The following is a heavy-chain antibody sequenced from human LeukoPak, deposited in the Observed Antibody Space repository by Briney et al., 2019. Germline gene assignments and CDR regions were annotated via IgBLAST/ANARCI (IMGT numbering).Heavy chain of an antibody. J-gene: IGHJ5*02. CDR3: ARDRDDYLSVNWFDP. Sequence: SVKVSCKASGGTFSSYAISWVRQAPGQGLEWMGRIIPIFGTANYAQKFQGGITITTDESTSTAYMELSSLRSEDTAVYYCARDRDDYLSVNWFDPWGQGTLVTVSS. D-gene: IGHD4-11*01. CDR2: IIPIFGTA. CDR1: GGTFSSYA. V-gene: IGHV1-69*05.